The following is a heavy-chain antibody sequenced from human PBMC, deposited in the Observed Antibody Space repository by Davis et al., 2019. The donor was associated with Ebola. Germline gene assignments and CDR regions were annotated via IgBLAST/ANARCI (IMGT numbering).Heavy chain of an antibody. Sequence: SETLSLTCAVYGGSFSGYYWSWIRQPPGKGLEWIGYIYYSGSTNYNPSLKSRVTISVDTSKNQFSLKLSSVTAADTAVYYCARALRYSSSYYYSYYYGMDVWGQGTTVTVSS. V-gene: IGHV4-59*08. CDR1: GGSFSGYY. CDR2: IYYSGST. D-gene: IGHD6-13*01. J-gene: IGHJ6*02. CDR3: ARALRYSSSYYYSYYYGMDV.